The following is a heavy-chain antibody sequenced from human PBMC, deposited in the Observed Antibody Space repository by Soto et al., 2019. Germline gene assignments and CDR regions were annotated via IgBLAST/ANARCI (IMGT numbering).Heavy chain of an antibody. D-gene: IGHD4-17*01. J-gene: IGHJ4*02. CDR1: GGPISGYY. CDR3: ARTSYGDYLDN. V-gene: IGHV4-59*08. CDR2: VYYSGST. Sequence: QVQLQESGPRLVKPSETLSLTCTVSGGPISGYYWSWIRQPPGKGLEWIGYVYYSGSTNYSPSLKRRVTISVDTSKNQFSLKLGSVTAADTAVYYCARTSYGDYLDNWGQGTLVTVSS.